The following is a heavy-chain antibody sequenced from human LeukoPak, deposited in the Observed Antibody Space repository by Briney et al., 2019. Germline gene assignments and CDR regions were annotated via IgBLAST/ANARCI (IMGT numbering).Heavy chain of an antibody. V-gene: IGHV1-69*13. J-gene: IGHJ4*02. D-gene: IGHD4-17*01. Sequence: GASVKVSCKASGGTFSSYAISWVRQAPGQGLEWMGGIIPIFGTANYAQKFQGRVTITADESTSTAYMELSSLRSEDTAVYYCASLAYGDYVFDYWGQGTLVTVS. CDR2: IIPIFGTA. CDR3: ASLAYGDYVFDY. CDR1: GGTFSSYA.